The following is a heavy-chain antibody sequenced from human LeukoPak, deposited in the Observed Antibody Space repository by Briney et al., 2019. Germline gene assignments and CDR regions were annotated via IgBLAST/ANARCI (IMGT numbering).Heavy chain of an antibody. D-gene: IGHD6-13*01. CDR1: GFPFNTYG. J-gene: IGHJ4*02. CDR3: AKKQPLDH. V-gene: IGHV3-33*08. Sequence: WGSLRLSGVASGFPFNTYGMHGVRQAPGKGLEWVAVIWDDGSNQYYADSVKGRFTISRDTSKTTLYLQMKSLRAEDTAVYYCAKKQPLDHWGQGTLVTVYS. CDR2: IWDDGSNQ.